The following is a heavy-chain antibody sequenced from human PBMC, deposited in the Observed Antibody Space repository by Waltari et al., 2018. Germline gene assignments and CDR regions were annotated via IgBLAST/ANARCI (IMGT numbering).Heavy chain of an antibody. Sequence: EVQLVESGGGLVKPGGSLRLSCEASGFAFSSYSINWVRQAPGKGLEWVSSISSSSSYIYYADSVKGRFTISRDNAKNSLYLQMNSLRAEDTAVYYCARTVRGYSGYVAVDSWGQGTLVTVSS. CDR2: ISSSSSYI. V-gene: IGHV3-21*01. CDR1: GFAFSSYS. D-gene: IGHD5-12*01. CDR3: ARTVRGYSGYVAVDS. J-gene: IGHJ4*02.